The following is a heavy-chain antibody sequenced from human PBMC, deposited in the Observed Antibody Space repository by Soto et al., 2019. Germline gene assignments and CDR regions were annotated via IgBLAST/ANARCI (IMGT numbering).Heavy chain of an antibody. V-gene: IGHV3-23*01. J-gene: IGHJ4*02. CDR3: ARRHGYNYDY. Sequence: GGSLRLSCAASGFTFSTYAMAWVRQAPGKGLEWVSGISGSAVSTNHADSVKGRFIISRDNSKNMVYLQMNSLRAEDTAVYYCARRHGYNYDYWGQGTLVTVSS. CDR1: GFTFSTYA. D-gene: IGHD5-12*01. CDR2: ISGSAVST.